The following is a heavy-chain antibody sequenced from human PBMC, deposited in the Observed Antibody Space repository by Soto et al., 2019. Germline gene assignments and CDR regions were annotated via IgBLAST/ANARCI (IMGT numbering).Heavy chain of an antibody. CDR1: GGTFSRYA. V-gene: IGHV1-69*13. J-gene: IGHJ4*02. Sequence: SVKVSCKASGGTFSRYAISWVRQAPGQGLEWMGGIIPMFGKANYAQKFQGRVTITADESTSTGYMELRSLISEDTAVYYCARDGTLYDTSGYYYLYWGQGTLVTVSS. CDR3: ARDGTLYDTSGYYYLY. CDR2: IIPMFGKA. D-gene: IGHD3-22*01.